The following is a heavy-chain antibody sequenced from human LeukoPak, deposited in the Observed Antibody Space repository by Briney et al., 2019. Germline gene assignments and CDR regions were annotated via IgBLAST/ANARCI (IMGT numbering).Heavy chain of an antibody. CDR3: ARDRITMVRGVIRINWFDP. CDR2: INPNSGGT. J-gene: IGHJ5*02. D-gene: IGHD3-10*01. Sequence: ASEKVSCKASGYTFTGYYMHWVRQAPGQGLEWMGWINPNSGGTNYAQKFQGRVTMTRDTSISTAYMELSRLRSDDTAVYYCARDRITMVRGVIRINWFDPWGQGTLVTVSS. CDR1: GYTFTGYY. V-gene: IGHV1-2*02.